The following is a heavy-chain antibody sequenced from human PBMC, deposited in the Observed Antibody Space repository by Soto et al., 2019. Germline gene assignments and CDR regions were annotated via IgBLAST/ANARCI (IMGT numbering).Heavy chain of an antibody. CDR3: ARVQVQAALPGTFDY. CDR2: ISYDGSNK. Sequence: PGGSLRHSCAASGFTFSSYAMHWVRQAPGKGLEWVAVISYDGSNKYYADSVKGRFTISRDNSKNTLYLQMNSLRAEDTAVYYCARVQVQAALPGTFDYWGQGTLVTVSS. J-gene: IGHJ4*02. V-gene: IGHV3-30-3*01. CDR1: GFTFSSYA. D-gene: IGHD2-2*01.